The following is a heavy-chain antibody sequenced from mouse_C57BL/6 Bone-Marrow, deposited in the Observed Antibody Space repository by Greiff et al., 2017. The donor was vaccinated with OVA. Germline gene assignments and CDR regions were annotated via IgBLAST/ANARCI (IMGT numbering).Heavy chain of an antibody. CDR1: GFNIKDDY. J-gene: IGHJ1*03. D-gene: IGHD2-13*01. CDR2: IDPENGDT. Sequence: EVMLQQSGAELVRPGASVKLSCTASGFNIKDDYMHWVKQRPEQGLEWIGWIDPENGDTEYASKFQGKATITADTSSNTAYLQLSSLTSEDTAVYYCITFWVSGDYDWYFDVWGTGTTVTVSS. V-gene: IGHV14-4*01. CDR3: ITFWVSGDYDWYFDV.